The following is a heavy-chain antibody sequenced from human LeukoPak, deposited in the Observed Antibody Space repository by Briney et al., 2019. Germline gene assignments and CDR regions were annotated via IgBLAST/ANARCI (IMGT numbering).Heavy chain of an antibody. CDR1: GLTFRNHA. CDR2: ISHDGGND. CDR3: VGSPAYHSMDV. Sequence: PGKSLRLSCAASGLTFRNHAIHWVRQAPGKGLEWVAVISHDGGNDYYRDSVKGRFTISRDNSRNTVFLQMNSLRPGDTAVYYCVGSPAYHSMDVWGKGTTVTVSS. J-gene: IGHJ6*04. V-gene: IGHV3-30*04. D-gene: IGHD3-10*01.